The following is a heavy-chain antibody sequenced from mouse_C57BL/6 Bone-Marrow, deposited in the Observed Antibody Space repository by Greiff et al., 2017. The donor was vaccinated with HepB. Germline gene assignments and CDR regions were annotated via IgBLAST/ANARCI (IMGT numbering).Heavy chain of an antibody. Sequence: VQLKESGPELVKPGASVKIPCKASGYTFTDYNMDWVKQSHGKSLEWIGDINPNNGGTIYNQKFKGKATLTVDKSSSTAYMELRSLTSEDTAVYYCARSRSNYESYFDYWGQGTTLTVSS. CDR3: ARSRSNYESYFDY. D-gene: IGHD2-5*01. CDR2: INPNNGGT. CDR1: GYTFTDYN. J-gene: IGHJ2*01. V-gene: IGHV1-18*01.